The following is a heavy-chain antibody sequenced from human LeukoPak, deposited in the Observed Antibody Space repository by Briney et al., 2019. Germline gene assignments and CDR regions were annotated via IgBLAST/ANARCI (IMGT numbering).Heavy chain of an antibody. CDR3: ARAEDSAVQFDY. D-gene: IGHD6-13*01. J-gene: IGHJ4*02. CDR2: IYSGGST. CDR1: GFTVSSNY. Sequence: PGGSLRLSCAASGFTVSSNYMSWVRQAPGEGLEWVSAIYSGGSTYYADSVEGRFTISRDNSKNTLYLQMNSLRAEDTAVYYCARAEDSAVQFDYWGQGTLVTVSS. V-gene: IGHV3-66*02.